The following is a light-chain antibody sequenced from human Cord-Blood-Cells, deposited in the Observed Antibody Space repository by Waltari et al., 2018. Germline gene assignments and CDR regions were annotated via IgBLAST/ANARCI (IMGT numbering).Light chain of an antibody. CDR1: QSISSY. Sequence: DIQMTQSPSSLSASVGDRVTITCRASQSISSYLNWYQQKPGKAPKLLIYAASSLQSGVPSRFSGRGSRTDFTLTISSLQPEDFATYYCQQSYSTPYTFGQGTELEIK. V-gene: IGKV1-39*01. CDR2: AAS. J-gene: IGKJ2*01. CDR3: QQSYSTPYT.